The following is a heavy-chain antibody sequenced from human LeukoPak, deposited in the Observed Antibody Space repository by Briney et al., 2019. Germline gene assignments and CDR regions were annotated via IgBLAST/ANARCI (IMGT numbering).Heavy chain of an antibody. Sequence: GASVKVSCKASGYTFTSYGISWVRQAPGQGLEWMGWISAYNGNTNYAQKLQGRVTMTTDTSTSTAYMELRSLRPDDTAVYYCARDYYCSGGSCSDCFDPWGQGTLVTVSS. CDR2: ISAYNGNT. V-gene: IGHV1-18*01. J-gene: IGHJ5*02. D-gene: IGHD2-15*01. CDR3: ARDYYCSGGSCSDCFDP. CDR1: GYTFTSYG.